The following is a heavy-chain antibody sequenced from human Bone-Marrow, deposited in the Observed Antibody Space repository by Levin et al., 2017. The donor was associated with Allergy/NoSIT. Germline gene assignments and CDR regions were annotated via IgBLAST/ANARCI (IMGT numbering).Heavy chain of an antibody. Sequence: GGSLRLSCAASGFTFSSYSMNWVRQAPGKGLEWVSSISSSSSYIYYADSVKGRFTISRDNAKNSLYLQMNSLRAEDTAVYYCARGVQLWSIPPYGMDVWGQGTTVTVSS. CDR1: GFTFSSYS. CDR2: ISSSSSYI. D-gene: IGHD5-18*01. CDR3: ARGVQLWSIPPYGMDV. J-gene: IGHJ6*02. V-gene: IGHV3-21*01.